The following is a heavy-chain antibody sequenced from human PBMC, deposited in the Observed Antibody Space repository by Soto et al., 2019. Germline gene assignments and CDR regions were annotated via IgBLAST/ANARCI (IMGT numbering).Heavy chain of an antibody. CDR2: IYWDDDE. CDR3: ARSVEALPVRGALDF. Sequence: QITLKESGPTLVKPTQTLTLTCTFSGFSLTTSGVGVGWIRQPPGKAPECLALIYWDDDERYSPSLQSRLTTTKDTSINRVVLRMTNMGPVDTATYYGARSVEALPVRGALDFWGQGTLVTVSS. J-gene: IGHJ4*02. D-gene: IGHD6-6*01. V-gene: IGHV2-5*02. CDR1: GFSLTTSGVG.